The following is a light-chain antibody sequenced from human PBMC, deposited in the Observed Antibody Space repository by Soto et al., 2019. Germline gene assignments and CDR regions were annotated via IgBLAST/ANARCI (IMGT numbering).Light chain of an antibody. V-gene: IGLV2-11*01. CDR1: SSDVGAYNF. CDR2: DVS. Sequence: QSVLTQPRSVSGSPGQSVTISCTGTSSDVGAYNFVSWYQQHPGKAPKLVIFDVSQRPSGVPDHFSGSKSGSTASLTISGLQPEDEADYYCCSYGGSFYVIGTGTKVTVL. CDR3: CSYGGSFYV. J-gene: IGLJ1*01.